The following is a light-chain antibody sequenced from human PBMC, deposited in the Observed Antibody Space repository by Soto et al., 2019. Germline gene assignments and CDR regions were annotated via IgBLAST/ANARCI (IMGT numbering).Light chain of an antibody. V-gene: IGLV1-40*01. CDR1: SSNIGAGYD. J-gene: IGLJ1*01. CDR3: QSYASSLSGFYV. Sequence: QSVLTQPPSVSGAPGQRVTISCTGSSSNIGAGYDVHWYQQLPGTAPKLLIYGNSNRPSGVPVRFSGSKSGTSASLAITGLQAEDEADYYCQSYASSLSGFYVFGTGTKLTVL. CDR2: GNS.